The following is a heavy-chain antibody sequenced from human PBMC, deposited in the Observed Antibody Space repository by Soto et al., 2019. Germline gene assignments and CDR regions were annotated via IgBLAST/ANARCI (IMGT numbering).Heavy chain of an antibody. D-gene: IGHD3-22*01. CDR2: IYHSGST. CDR3: ARAHTYYDSSGYYLPYFDY. CDR1: GGSISSSNW. V-gene: IGHV4-4*02. J-gene: IGHJ4*02. Sequence: PSETLSLTCAVSGGSISSSNWWSWVRRPPGKGLEWIGEIYHSGSTNYNPSLKSRVTISVDKSKNQFSLKLSSVTAADTAVYYCARAHTYYDSSGYYLPYFDYWGQGTLVTVSS.